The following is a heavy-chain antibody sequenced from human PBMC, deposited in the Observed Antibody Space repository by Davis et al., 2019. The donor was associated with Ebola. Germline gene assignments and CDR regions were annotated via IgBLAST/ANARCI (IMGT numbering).Heavy chain of an antibody. CDR1: GGSISSSSYY. J-gene: IGHJ6*02. D-gene: IGHD5-18*01. V-gene: IGHV4-39*01. CDR3: ARGHTYGSMVYGMDV. Sequence: MPSETLSLPCTVSGGSISSSSYYWGWIRQPPGKGLEWIGNNYYSGNTYYKPSLKSRVTIFVDRSKNQFSLKLSSVTAADTAVYYCARGHTYGSMVYGMDVWGQGTTVTVSS. CDR2: NYYSGNT.